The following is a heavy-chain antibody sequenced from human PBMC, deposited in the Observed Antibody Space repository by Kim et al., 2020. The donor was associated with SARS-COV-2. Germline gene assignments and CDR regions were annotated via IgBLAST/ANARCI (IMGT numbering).Heavy chain of an antibody. D-gene: IGHD1-26*01. CDR2: IYYSGST. V-gene: IGHV4-39*07. Sequence: SETLSLTCTVSGGSISSSSYYWGWIRQPPGKGLEWIGSIYYSGSTYYNPSLKSRVTISVDTSKNQFSLKLSSVTAADTAVYYCARYSGSCDFDYWGQGTLVTVSS. CDR3: ARYSGSCDFDY. J-gene: IGHJ4*02. CDR1: GGSISSSSYY.